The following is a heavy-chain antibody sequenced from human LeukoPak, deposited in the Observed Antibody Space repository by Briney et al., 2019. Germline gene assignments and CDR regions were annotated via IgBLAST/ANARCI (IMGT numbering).Heavy chain of an antibody. CDR1: GFTFDDYA. V-gene: IGHV3-43*02. J-gene: IGHJ6*02. Sequence: GGSLRLSCAASGFTFDDYAMHWVRQAPGKGLEWVSLISGDGGSTYYADSVKGRFTISRDNSKNSLYLQMNSLRTEDTALYYCAKDLIMPWPPTTQYYYYGMDVWGQGTTVTVSS. CDR2: ISGDGGST. CDR3: AKDLIMPWPPTTQYYYYGMDV. D-gene: IGHD1-1*01.